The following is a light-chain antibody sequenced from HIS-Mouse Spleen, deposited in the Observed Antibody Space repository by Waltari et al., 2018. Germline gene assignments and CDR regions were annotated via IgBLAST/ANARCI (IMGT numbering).Light chain of an antibody. V-gene: IGKV3D-15*03. CDR2: GAS. CDR1: QSVSSN. J-gene: IGKJ5*01. Sequence: EIVMTQSPATLSVSPGERATLSCRASQSVSSNLAWYQQKPGQAPRLLIYGASIRATGIPARFSGSGSGTEFTLTISILQSEDFAVYYCQQYNNCPTFGQGTRLEIK. CDR3: QQYNNCPT.